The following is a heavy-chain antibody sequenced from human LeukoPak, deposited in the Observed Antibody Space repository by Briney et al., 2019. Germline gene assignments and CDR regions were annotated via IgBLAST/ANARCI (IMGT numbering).Heavy chain of an antibody. CDR2: IYYSGST. Sequence: PSETLSLTCTVSGGSISSYYWSWIRQPPGKGLEWIGYIYYSGSTNYNPSLKSRVTISLDTSKNQFSLKLSSVTAADTAVYYCARGESGTTYYYDSSGSYYFDYWGQGTLVTVSS. CDR3: ARGESGTTYYYDSSGSYYFDY. CDR1: GGSISSYY. V-gene: IGHV4-59*01. J-gene: IGHJ4*02. D-gene: IGHD3-22*01.